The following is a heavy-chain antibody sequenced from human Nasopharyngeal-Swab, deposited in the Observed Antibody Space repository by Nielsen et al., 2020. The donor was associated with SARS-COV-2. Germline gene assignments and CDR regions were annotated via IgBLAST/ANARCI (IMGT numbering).Heavy chain of an antibody. D-gene: IGHD3-3*01. CDR3: ERVGRVRSPVRGMDV. CDR2: IYTSGST. CDR1: GGSISSGSYY. Sequence: SETLSLTCTVSGGSISSGSYYWSWIRQPAGKGLEWIGRIYTSGSTNYNPSLKSRVTISVDTSKNQFSLKLSSVTAADTAVYYCERVGRVRSPVRGMDVLGQGTTVTVSS. V-gene: IGHV4-61*02. J-gene: IGHJ6*02.